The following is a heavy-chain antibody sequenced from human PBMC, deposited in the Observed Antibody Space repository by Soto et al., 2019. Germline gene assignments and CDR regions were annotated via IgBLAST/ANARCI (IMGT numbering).Heavy chain of an antibody. Sequence: QVQLVQSGAEVKKPGASVKVSCKASGYTFSNYLLHWVRQAPGQGLEWMGWINASNGHTKYSQKFQGRVTYTRDTFATTAYIELSSLRSEDTAVYYCASPSYGSGSYYSGQGTLVTVSS. V-gene: IGHV1-3*01. D-gene: IGHD3-10*01. CDR1: GYTFSNYL. CDR2: INASNGHT. J-gene: IGHJ4*02. CDR3: ASPSYGSGSYY.